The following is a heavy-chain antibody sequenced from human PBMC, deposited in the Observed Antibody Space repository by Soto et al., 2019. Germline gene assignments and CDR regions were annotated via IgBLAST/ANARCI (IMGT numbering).Heavy chain of an antibody. Sequence: GGSLRLSCAASGFTFSSYSMNWVRQAPGKGLEWVSSISSSSSYIYYADSVKGRFTISRDNAKNSLYLQMNSLRAEDTAVYYCARSMNYGSGSYLYYYGMDVWGQGTTVTVSS. CDR1: GFTFSSYS. D-gene: IGHD3-10*01. CDR2: ISSSSSYI. J-gene: IGHJ6*02. V-gene: IGHV3-21*01. CDR3: ARSMNYGSGSYLYYYGMDV.